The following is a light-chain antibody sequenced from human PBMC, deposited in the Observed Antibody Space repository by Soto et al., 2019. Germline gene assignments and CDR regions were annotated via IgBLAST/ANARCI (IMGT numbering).Light chain of an antibody. CDR1: QSVSSY. V-gene: IGKV3-11*01. CDR3: QHRSHWLLT. CDR2: DAS. J-gene: IGKJ4*01. Sequence: EIVLTQSPATLSLSPGERATLSCRASQSVSSYLAWYQQKPGQAPRLLIYDASHRATGIPPRFGGSGSGTDFTLTISSLEPEDFAVYYCQHRSHWLLTFGGDTREEI.